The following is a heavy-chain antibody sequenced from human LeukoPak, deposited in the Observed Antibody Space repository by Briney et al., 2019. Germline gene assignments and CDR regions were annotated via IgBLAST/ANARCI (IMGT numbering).Heavy chain of an antibody. D-gene: IGHD3-10*01. V-gene: IGHV3-23*01. CDR2: ISGSGSST. CDR3: AKAGDDYYGSGSYYNSPPLSVLLGYFDY. CDR1: GFTFSSYA. Sequence: PGGSLRLSCAASGFTFSSYAMSWVRQAPGKGLEWVSAISGSGSSTYYADSVKGRFTISRDNSKNTLYLQMNSLRAEDTAVYYCAKAGDDYYGSGSYYNSPPLSVLLGYFDYWGQGTLVTVSS. J-gene: IGHJ4*02.